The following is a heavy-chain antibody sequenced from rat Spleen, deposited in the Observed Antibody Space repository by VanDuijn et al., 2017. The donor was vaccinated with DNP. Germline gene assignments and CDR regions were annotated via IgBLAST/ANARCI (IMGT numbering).Heavy chain of an antibody. CDR3: ARLRYGRPYYVDY. CDR1: GFTFSDYY. Sequence: EVRLVESGGGLVQPGRSLKLSCAASGFTFSDYYMAWVRQAPTKGLEWVAYISYDDSSTYYGDSVKGRFTFSRDNAKSTLYLQMNSLMSEDTATYYCARLRYGRPYYVDYWGQGVMVTVSS. V-gene: IGHV5-22*01. CDR2: ISYDDSST. D-gene: IGHD1-3*01. J-gene: IGHJ2*01.